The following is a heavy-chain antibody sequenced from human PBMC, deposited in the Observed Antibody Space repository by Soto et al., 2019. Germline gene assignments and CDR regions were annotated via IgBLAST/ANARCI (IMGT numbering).Heavy chain of an antibody. V-gene: IGHV4-59*01. D-gene: IGHD3-16*01. CDR2: LYYNGST. CDR1: GGSISSSH. J-gene: IGHJ5*02. Sequence: PSETLSLTFPVSGGSISSSHWGWIPQPTGKGLEWIGYLYYNGSTNYTPSLKIRVTISVDTSKNQFSLKLSSVTAADTAVYYCTGAYYDIDGYILSPWGQGTSVTVSA. CDR3: TGAYYDIDGYILSP.